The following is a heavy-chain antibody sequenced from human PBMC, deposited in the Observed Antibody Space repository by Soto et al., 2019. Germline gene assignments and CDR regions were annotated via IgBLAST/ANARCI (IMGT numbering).Heavy chain of an antibody. CDR2: IYTSGST. D-gene: IGHD3-22*01. CDR1: GGSISSYY. V-gene: IGHV4-4*07. Sequence: QVQLQESGPGLVKPSETLSVTCTVSGGSISSYYWSWIRQPAGKGLEWIGRIYTSGSTNYNPSLKSRVTMSVDTSKNQFSLKLSSVTAADTAVYYCARGYSGYYSHYYYYGMDVWGQGTTVTVSS. CDR3: ARGYSGYYSHYYYYGMDV. J-gene: IGHJ6*02.